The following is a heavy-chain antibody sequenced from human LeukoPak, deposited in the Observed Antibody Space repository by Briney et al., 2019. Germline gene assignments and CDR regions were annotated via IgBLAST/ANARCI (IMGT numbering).Heavy chain of an antibody. J-gene: IGHJ4*02. CDR3: ARRAYSAAYWKHFDY. V-gene: IGHV4-34*01. D-gene: IGHD1-1*01. CDR1: GGSFSGYY. CDR2: INHSGST. Sequence: ASETLSLTCAVYGGSFSGYYWSWIRQPPGKGLEWIGEINHSGSTKYNPSLKSRVTISVDTSKNQFSLKLNSVTAADTAVYFCARRAYSAAYWKHFDYWGQGTLVTVSS.